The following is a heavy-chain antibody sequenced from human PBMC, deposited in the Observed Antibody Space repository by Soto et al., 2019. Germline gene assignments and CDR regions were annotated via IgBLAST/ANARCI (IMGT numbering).Heavy chain of an antibody. Sequence: EVQLLESGGGLVQPGGSLRLSCAVSGFTFNNYAMSWVRQAPGKGLEWVSVISAYGITTYYADSVRGRFTISRDNPKNTLYLQRTGLRADATAVYYCAKLGWVLGVEAHSMDVWDKGTTVT. J-gene: IGHJ6*03. V-gene: IGHV3-23*01. CDR2: ISAYGITT. CDR1: GFTFNNYA. CDR3: AKLGWVLGVEAHSMDV. D-gene: IGHD6-19*01.